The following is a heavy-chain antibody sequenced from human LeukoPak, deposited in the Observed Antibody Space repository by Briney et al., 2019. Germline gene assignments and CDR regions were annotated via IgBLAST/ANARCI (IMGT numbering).Heavy chain of an antibody. D-gene: IGHD3-22*01. CDR3: TRVTYYYDNSGYFQFDS. CDR1: GFTFGDYA. CDR2: IRRKAHGGTT. Sequence: PGRSLRLSCTTSGFTFGDYAMSWVRQAPGKGLEWVSFIRRKAHGGTTEYAASVKGRFSSSRDESKSIAYLQMNSLKCEDTAVYSCTRVTYYYDNSGYFQFDSWGQGSLVTVSS. V-gene: IGHV3-49*04. J-gene: IGHJ4*02.